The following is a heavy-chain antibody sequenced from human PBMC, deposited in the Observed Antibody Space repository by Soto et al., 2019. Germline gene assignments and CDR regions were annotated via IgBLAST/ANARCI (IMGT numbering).Heavy chain of an antibody. CDR2: IYYSGST. D-gene: IGHD6-19*01. Sequence: ESLSLTCAISGGSITNSRYYWGWIRQPPGKGLEWIGSIYYSGSTYYNPSLKSRVTISVDTSKSQFSPKLNYVSAADTAVYYCERHWAEQWLIYYFDNWGQGTLVTVSS. CDR3: ERHWAEQWLIYYFDN. V-gene: IGHV4-39*01. J-gene: IGHJ4*02. CDR1: GGSITNSRYY.